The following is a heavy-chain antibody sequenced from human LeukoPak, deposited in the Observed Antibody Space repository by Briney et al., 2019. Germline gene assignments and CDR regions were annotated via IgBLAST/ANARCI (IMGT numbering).Heavy chain of an antibody. CDR3: ARDSEGGSYTVVG. CDR1: GFTFSSYA. CDR2: ISYDGSNK. D-gene: IGHD1-26*01. Sequence: GRSLRLSCAASGFTFSSYAMHWVRQAPGKGLEWVAVISYDGSNKYYADSVKGRYTISRDNSKNTLYLQMNSLRAEDTAVYYCARDSEGGSYTVVGWGQGTLVTVSS. V-gene: IGHV3-30-3*01. J-gene: IGHJ4*02.